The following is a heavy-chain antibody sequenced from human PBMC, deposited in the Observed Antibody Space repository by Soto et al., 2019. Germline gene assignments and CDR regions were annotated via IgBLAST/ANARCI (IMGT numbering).Heavy chain of an antibody. Sequence: GGSLRLSCAASGFTFSIYAMHWVRQAPGKGLEWVAVISYDGSNKYYADSVKGRFTISRDNSKNTLYLQMNSLRAEDTAVYYCARNTMIYGMDVWGQGTTVTVSS. V-gene: IGHV3-30-3*01. J-gene: IGHJ6*02. CDR2: ISYDGSNK. CDR3: ARNTMIYGMDV. D-gene: IGHD3-22*01. CDR1: GFTFSIYA.